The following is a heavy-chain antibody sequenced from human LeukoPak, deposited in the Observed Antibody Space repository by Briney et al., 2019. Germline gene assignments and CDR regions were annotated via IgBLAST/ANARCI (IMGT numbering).Heavy chain of an antibody. CDR2: ISGSGGST. V-gene: IGHV3-23*01. D-gene: IGHD6-13*01. J-gene: IGHJ4*02. CDR1: GFTFSSYG. CDR3: AKDFVGVAAAGD. Sequence: TGGSLRLSCAASGFTFSSYGMSWVRQAPGKGLEWVSAISGSGGSTYYADSVKGRFTISRDNSKNTLYLQMNSLRAEDTAVYYCAKDFVGVAAAGDWGQGTLVTVSS.